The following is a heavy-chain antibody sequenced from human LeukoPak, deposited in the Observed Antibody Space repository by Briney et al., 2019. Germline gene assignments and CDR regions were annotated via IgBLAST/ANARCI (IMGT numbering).Heavy chain of an antibody. CDR2: IYYSGST. CDR3: ARDSPPV. J-gene: IGHJ4*02. V-gene: IGHV4-59*01. Sequence: SETLSHTCTVSGGSISSSYWSWIRQPPGKGLEWIGYIYYSGSTNYNPSLKSRVTISVDTSKNQFSLKLSSVTAADTAVYYCARDSPPVWGQGTLVTVSS. CDR1: GGSISSSY.